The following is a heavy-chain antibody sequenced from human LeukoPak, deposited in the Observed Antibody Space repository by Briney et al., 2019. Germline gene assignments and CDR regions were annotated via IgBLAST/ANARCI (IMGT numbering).Heavy chain of an antibody. Sequence: SETLSLTCTVSGGSISSSTYYWGWIRQPPGKGLEWIGEIYHSGSTNYNPSLKSRVTISVDKSKNQFSLKLSSVTAADTAVYYCTRDQRCGGDCPHDAFDIWGQGTMVTVSS. V-gene: IGHV4-39*07. D-gene: IGHD2-21*02. CDR2: IYHSGST. CDR1: GGSISSSTYY. J-gene: IGHJ3*02. CDR3: TRDQRCGGDCPHDAFDI.